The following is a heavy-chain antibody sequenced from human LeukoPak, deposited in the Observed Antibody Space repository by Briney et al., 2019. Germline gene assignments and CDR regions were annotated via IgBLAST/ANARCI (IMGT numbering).Heavy chain of an antibody. CDR1: GGTFSSYA. CDR3: ARETYYYDSSGYYYPFDY. Sequence: GASVKVSCKASGGTFSSYAISWVRQAPGQGLEWMGGIIPIFGTANYARKFQGRVTITADESTSTAYMELSSLRSEDTAVYYCARETYYYDSSGYYYPFDYWGQGTLVTVSS. J-gene: IGHJ4*02. D-gene: IGHD3-22*01. V-gene: IGHV1-69*13. CDR2: IIPIFGTA.